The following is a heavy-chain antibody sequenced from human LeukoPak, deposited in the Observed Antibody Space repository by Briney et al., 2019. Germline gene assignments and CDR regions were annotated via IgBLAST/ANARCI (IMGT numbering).Heavy chain of an antibody. Sequence: ASVKVSCKASGYTFTGYYMHWVRQAPGQGLEWMGWINPSSGGTNYAQKFQGRVTMTRDTSISTAYMELSRLRSDDTAVYYCARGSSWQYYFDYWGQGTLVTVSS. CDR1: GYTFTGYY. CDR3: ARGSSWQYYFDY. J-gene: IGHJ4*02. V-gene: IGHV1-2*02. D-gene: IGHD6-13*01. CDR2: INPSSGGT.